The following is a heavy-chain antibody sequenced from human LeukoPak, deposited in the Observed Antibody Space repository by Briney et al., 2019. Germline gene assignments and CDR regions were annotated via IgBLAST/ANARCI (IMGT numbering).Heavy chain of an antibody. CDR3: ARVGRLQYGDYVAFDY. Sequence: GGSLRLSCAASGFTVSNNYMSWVRQAPGKGLEWVSVIYSGGSTYYADSVKGRFTLSRDNAKNSLYLQMNSLRADDTAVYYCARVGRLQYGDYVAFDYWGQGALVTVSS. D-gene: IGHD4-17*01. J-gene: IGHJ4*02. V-gene: IGHV3-53*01. CDR2: IYSGGST. CDR1: GFTVSNNY.